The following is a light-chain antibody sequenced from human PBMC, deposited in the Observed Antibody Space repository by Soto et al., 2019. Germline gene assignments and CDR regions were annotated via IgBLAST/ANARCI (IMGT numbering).Light chain of an antibody. CDR1: QSVSTN. J-gene: IGKJ1*01. Sequence: ETVMTQSPATLSLSPGERATLSCRASQSVSTNFAWYQQTPGQAPRLLIFGASTRATGIPDRFSGSGSGTDFTLTISRLEPEDFAVYYCQQYAGSRWTFGQGTKVDIK. CDR3: QQYAGSRWT. CDR2: GAS. V-gene: IGKV3-20*01.